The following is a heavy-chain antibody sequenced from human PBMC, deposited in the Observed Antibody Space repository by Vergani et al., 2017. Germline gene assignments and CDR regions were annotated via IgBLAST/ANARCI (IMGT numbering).Heavy chain of an antibody. V-gene: IGHV1-69*01. D-gene: IGHD2-2*01. J-gene: IGHJ4*02. Sequence: QVQLVQSVAEVKKPGSSVKVSCKASGGTFSSYAISWVRQAPGQGLEWMGGIIPIFGTANYAQKFQGRVTITADESTSTAYMELSSLRSEDTAVYYCAREEGRDCSSTSCYEYYFDYWGQGTLVTVSS. CDR2: IIPIFGTA. CDR3: AREEGRDCSSTSCYEYYFDY. CDR1: GGTFSSYA.